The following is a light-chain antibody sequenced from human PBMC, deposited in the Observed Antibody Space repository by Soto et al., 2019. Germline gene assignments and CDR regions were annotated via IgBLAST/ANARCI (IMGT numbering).Light chain of an antibody. V-gene: IGKV3-15*01. CDR2: GAS. J-gene: IGKJ1*01. CDR3: QQYGSSRT. Sequence: DIVMTQSPSTLSVSAGERATLSCRASQSVSSGLAWYQGKPGQATRLIIYGASTRATGTPARFSGSASGTEFPPTVSRLAPEDFAVYYCQQYGSSRTFGQGTKVDIK. CDR1: QSVSSG.